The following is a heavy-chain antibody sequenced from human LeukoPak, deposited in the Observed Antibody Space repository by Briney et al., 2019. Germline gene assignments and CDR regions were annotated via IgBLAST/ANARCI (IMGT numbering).Heavy chain of an antibody. Sequence: SETLSLTCTVSGGSISSGGYYWSWIRQHPGKGLEWIGYIYYSGSTYYNPSLKSRVTISVDTSKNQFSLKLSSVTAADTAVYYCARPAESGNFDAFDIWGQGTMVTASS. CDR3: ARPAESGNFDAFDI. CDR1: GGSISSGGYY. V-gene: IGHV4-31*03. CDR2: IYYSGST. J-gene: IGHJ3*02. D-gene: IGHD1-14*01.